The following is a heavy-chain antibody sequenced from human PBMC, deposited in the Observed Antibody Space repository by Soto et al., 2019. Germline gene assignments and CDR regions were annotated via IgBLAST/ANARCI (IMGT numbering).Heavy chain of an antibody. CDR1: GGSFSGYY. CDR2: INHSGST. V-gene: IGHV4-34*01. Sequence: SETLSLTCAVYGGSFSGYYWSWIRQPPGKGLEWIGEINHSGSTNYNPSLKSRVTISVDTSKNQFSLKLSSVTAADTALYYCARGAVYYYGSGSYYDYWGQGTLVTVSS. J-gene: IGHJ4*02. CDR3: ARGAVYYYGSGSYYDY. D-gene: IGHD3-10*01.